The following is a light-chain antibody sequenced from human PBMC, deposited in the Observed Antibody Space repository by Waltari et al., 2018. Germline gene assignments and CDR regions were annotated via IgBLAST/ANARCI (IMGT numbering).Light chain of an antibody. CDR3: HSRDTSSTRF. J-gene: IGLJ2*01. CDR1: SLRRYS. CDR2: GQN. Sequence: SSDLTQDPAVSEALGQTVRITCKGDSLRRYSASWYQQRPGQAPILVLYGQNDRPSGIPDRFSGSTSGNTASLTIAGAQAEDEADYYCHSRDTSSTRFFGGGTRLTV. V-gene: IGLV3-19*01.